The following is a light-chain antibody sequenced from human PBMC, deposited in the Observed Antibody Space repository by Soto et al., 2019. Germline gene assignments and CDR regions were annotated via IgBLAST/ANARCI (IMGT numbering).Light chain of an antibody. CDR3: QVWDSSSDHVV. CDR1: NIGSKS. Sequence: SYELTQPPSVSVAPGKTARITCGGNNIGSKSVHWYQQKPGQAPVLVIYYDSDRPSGIPERFSGSNSGNTATLTISRVEAGDEADYHCQVWDSSSDHVVFGGGTKVTVL. V-gene: IGLV3-21*04. CDR2: YDS. J-gene: IGLJ2*01.